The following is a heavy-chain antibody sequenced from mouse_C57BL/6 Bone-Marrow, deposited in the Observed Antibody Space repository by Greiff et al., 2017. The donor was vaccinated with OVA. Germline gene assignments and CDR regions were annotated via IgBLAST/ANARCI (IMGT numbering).Heavy chain of an antibody. CDR2: IDPSDGYT. J-gene: IGHJ3*01. V-gene: IGHV1-50*01. CDR3: AGGEFAY. CDR1: GYTFTSYW. Sequence: QVQLQQPGAELVKPGASVKLSCKASGYTFTSYWIQWVKQRPGQGLEWIGEIDPSDGYTNYNQKFKGKATVTVDTSSSTANMQLSSLTSEDSAVYYCAGGEFAYWGQGTLVTVSA.